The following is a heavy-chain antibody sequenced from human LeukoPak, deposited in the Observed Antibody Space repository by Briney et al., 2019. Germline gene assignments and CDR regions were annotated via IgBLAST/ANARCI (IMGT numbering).Heavy chain of an antibody. J-gene: IGHJ6*02. CDR3: PRSPLYGMDV. CDR2: IKQDGSEK. Sequence: GGSLRLSCVGSGFAFSNYWMTWVRQAPGKGLEWVANIKQDGSEKYYGDSVKGRFTISRDNAKNSLYLQMNSLRVEDTAVYYCPRSPLYGMDVWGQGTTVTVAS. CDR1: GFAFSNYW. V-gene: IGHV3-7*01.